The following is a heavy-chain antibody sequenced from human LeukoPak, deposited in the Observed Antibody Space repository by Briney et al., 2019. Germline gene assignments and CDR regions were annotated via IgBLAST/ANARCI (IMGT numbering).Heavy chain of an antibody. CDR3: ARRDWNYWYFDL. CDR1: GGSISRYY. CDR2: IYSSGST. J-gene: IGHJ2*01. Sequence: TPSETPSLTCTVSGGSISRYYWSWIRQPAGKGLEWIGRIYSSGSTNYNPSLNSRVTMSVDTSKNQFSLKLSSVTAADTAVYYCARRDWNYWYFDLWGRGTLVTVSA. D-gene: IGHD1-1*01. V-gene: IGHV4-4*07.